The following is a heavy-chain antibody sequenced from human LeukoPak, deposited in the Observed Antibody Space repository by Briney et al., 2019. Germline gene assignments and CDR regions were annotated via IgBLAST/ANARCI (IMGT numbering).Heavy chain of an antibody. CDR3: VKVGGGSGWYWSP. CDR2: ISGNGIST. D-gene: IGHD6-19*01. V-gene: IGHV3-23*01. CDR1: GFTFTNYA. Sequence: GGSLRLSCAASGFTFTNYAMSWVRQAPGKGLEWVSGISGNGISTYYADSVKGRFTISRDNSKNTLFLQMNILRVEDTAVYYCVKVGGGSGWYWSPWGQGTLVTVSS. J-gene: IGHJ5*02.